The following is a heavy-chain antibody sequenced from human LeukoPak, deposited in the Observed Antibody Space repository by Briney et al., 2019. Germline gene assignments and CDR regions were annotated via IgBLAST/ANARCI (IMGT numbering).Heavy chain of an antibody. V-gene: IGHV4-61*02. CDR3: ARESSGWYGVDY. J-gene: IGHJ4*02. D-gene: IGHD6-19*01. Sequence: TSETLSLTCTVSGGSISSGSYYWSWIRQPAGKGLEWIGRIYTSGSTNYNPSLKSRVTISVDTSKNQFSLKLSSVTAADTAVYYCARESSGWYGVDYWAQGTLVTVSS. CDR1: GGSISSGSYY. CDR2: IYTSGST.